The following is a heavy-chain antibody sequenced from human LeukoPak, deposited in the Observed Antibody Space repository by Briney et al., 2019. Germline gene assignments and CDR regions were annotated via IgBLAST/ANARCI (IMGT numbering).Heavy chain of an antibody. D-gene: IGHD3-9*01. CDR1: GGSISSYY. V-gene: IGHV4-59*01. CDR2: IYYSGST. CDR3: ARDVDSPGAFDI. J-gene: IGHJ3*02. Sequence: SETLSLTCTVSGGSISSYYWSWIRQPPGKGLEWIGYIYYSGSTNYNPSLKSRVTISVDTSKNQFSLKLSSVTAADTAVYYCARDVDSPGAFDIWGQGTMVTVSS.